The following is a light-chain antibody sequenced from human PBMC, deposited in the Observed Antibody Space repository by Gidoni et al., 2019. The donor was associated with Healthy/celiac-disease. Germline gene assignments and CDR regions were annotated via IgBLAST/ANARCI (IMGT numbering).Light chain of an antibody. CDR3: QQYGSSPFT. CDR1: QSVSSSY. J-gene: IGKJ3*01. CDR2: GAS. V-gene: IGKV3-20*01. Sequence: IVLTQSPGTLSLSPGERATLPCRASQSVSSSYVAWYQQKPGQAPRLLIYGASSRATGIPDRFSGSGAGKDFTLTISRLEPEDFAVYYCQQYGSSPFTFGPGTKVDIK.